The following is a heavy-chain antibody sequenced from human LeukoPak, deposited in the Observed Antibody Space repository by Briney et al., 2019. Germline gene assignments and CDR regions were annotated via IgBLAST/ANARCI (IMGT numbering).Heavy chain of an antibody. Sequence: GRSLRLSCAASGFTFSSYAMHWVRQAPGKGLEWVAVISYDGRNKYNADSVKGRFTISRDNSKNTLYLQMNSLRAEDTAVYYCARDWQWLVKSGNIDYWGQGTLVTVSS. CDR2: ISYDGRNK. V-gene: IGHV3-30*04. CDR3: ARDWQWLVKSGNIDY. CDR1: GFTFSSYA. D-gene: IGHD6-19*01. J-gene: IGHJ4*02.